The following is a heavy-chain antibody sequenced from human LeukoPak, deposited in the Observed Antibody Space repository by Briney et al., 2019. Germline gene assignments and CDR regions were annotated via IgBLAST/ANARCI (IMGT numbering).Heavy chain of an antibody. J-gene: IGHJ4*02. Sequence: ASVKVSCKASGYTFTSYYMHWVRQAPGQGLEWMGTINPSGGSTSYAQKFQGRVTMTRDTSTSTVYMELSSLRSEDTAVYYCARAPYSFGVVTPFGYWGQGTLVTVSS. CDR2: INPSGGST. D-gene: IGHD3-3*01. CDR1: GYTFTSYY. V-gene: IGHV1-46*01. CDR3: ARAPYSFGVVTPFGY.